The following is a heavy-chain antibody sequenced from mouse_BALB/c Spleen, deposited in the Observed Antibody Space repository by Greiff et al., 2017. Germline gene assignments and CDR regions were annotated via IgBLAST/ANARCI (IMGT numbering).Heavy chain of an antibody. CDR2: IYWDDDK. CDR1: GFSLSTSGMG. CDR3: ARRADYGSSYDYYAMDY. V-gene: IGHV8-12*01. J-gene: IGHJ4*01. Sequence: QVTLKESGPGILQPSQTLSLTCSFSGFSLSTSGMGVSWIRQPSGKGLEWLAHIYWDDDKRYNPSLKSRLTISKDTSRNQVFLKITSVDTADTATYYCARRADYGSSYDYYAMDYWGQGTSVTVSS. D-gene: IGHD1-1*01.